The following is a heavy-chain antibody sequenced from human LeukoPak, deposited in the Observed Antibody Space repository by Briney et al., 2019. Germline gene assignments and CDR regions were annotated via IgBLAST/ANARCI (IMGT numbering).Heavy chain of an antibody. CDR1: GGSISSGGYY. CDR2: IYYSGST. V-gene: IGHV4-31*03. D-gene: IGHD2-2*02. CDR3: ARLGYCSSTSCYTRFDY. Sequence: PSQTLSLTCTVSGGSISSGGYYWSWIRQHPGKGLEWIGYIYYSGSTYYNPSLKSRVTISVDTSKNQFSLKLSSVTAADTAVYYCARLGYCSSTSCYTRFDYWGQGTLVTVSS. J-gene: IGHJ4*02.